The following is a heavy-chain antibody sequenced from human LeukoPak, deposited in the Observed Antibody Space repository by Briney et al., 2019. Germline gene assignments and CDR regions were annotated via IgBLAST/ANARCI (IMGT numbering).Heavy chain of an antibody. CDR1: GFTFSSYG. D-gene: IGHD2-2*02. V-gene: IGHV3-30*18. Sequence: GGSLRLSCAASGFTFSSYGMHWVRQAPGKGLEWVAVISYDGSNKYYADSVKGRFTISRDNSKNTLYLQMNSLRAEDTAVYYCVKDGSQVVDWYQLLYGVEGFDYWGQGTLVTVSS. CDR3: VKDGSQVVDWYQLLYGVEGFDY. CDR2: ISYDGSNK. J-gene: IGHJ4*02.